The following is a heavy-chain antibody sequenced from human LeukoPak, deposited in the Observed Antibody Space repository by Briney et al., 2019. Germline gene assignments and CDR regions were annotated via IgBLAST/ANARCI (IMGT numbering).Heavy chain of an antibody. CDR1: GYTFTSYG. V-gene: IGHV1-18*01. D-gene: IGHD4-17*01. CDR2: ISAYNGNT. J-gene: IGHJ3*02. Sequence: ASVKVSCKASGYTFTSYGISWVRQAPGQGREWMGWISAYNGNTNYAQKLQGRVTMTTDTSTSTAYMELRSLRSDDTAVYYCATPDPTNDYGDYNAFDIWGQGTMVTVSS. CDR3: ATPDPTNDYGDYNAFDI.